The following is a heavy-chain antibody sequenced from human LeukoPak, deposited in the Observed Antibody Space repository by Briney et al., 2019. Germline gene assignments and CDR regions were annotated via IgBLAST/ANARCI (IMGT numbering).Heavy chain of an antibody. CDR3: ATASGSYLVGAFDI. Sequence: ASVKVSCKASGYTFTSYYMHWVRQAPGKGLEWMGGFDPEDGETIYAQKFQGRVTMTEDTSTDTAYMELSSLRSEDTAVYYCATASGSYLVGAFDIWGQGTMVTVSS. CDR1: GYTFTSYY. V-gene: IGHV1-24*01. J-gene: IGHJ3*02. CDR2: FDPEDGET. D-gene: IGHD1-26*01.